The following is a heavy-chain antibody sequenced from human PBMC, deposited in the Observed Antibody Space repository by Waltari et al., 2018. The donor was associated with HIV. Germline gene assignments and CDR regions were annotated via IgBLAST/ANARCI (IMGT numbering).Heavy chain of an antibody. V-gene: IGHV4-38-2*01. Sequence: QVQLQESGPGLVKPSATLSLTCSASGSSPESGYYWGWIRQPPAKALEWIGSSLHGGNTYYNPSLKSRLTISLDTSKNQVSLKLSSVTAADTAVYYCASGSRRGHSHGIDYWGQGTLVTVSS. CDR1: GSSPESGYY. CDR3: ASGSRRGHSHGIDY. D-gene: IGHD5-18*01. CDR2: SLHGGNT. J-gene: IGHJ4*02.